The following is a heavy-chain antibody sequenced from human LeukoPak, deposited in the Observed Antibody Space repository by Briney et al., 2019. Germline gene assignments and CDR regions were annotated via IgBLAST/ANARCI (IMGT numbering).Heavy chain of an antibody. Sequence: GGTLRLSCTASGFTFSNYGMNWVRQAPGKGLEWVSGIIPSGGTTYYADSVKGRFTISRDNSKNTLYLQMNSLRAEDTAVYYCAKDGLVLRYFDWLSRPFDYWGQGTLVTVSS. CDR2: IIPSGGTT. D-gene: IGHD3-9*01. CDR1: GFTFSNYG. CDR3: AKDGLVLRYFDWLSRPFDY. V-gene: IGHV3-23*01. J-gene: IGHJ4*02.